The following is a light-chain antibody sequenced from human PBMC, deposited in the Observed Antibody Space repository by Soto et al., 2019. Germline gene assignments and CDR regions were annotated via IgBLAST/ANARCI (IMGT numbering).Light chain of an antibody. CDR2: AAS. V-gene: IGKV1-39*01. CDR1: QNINSY. Sequence: DIQMTQSPSSLSASVGDRVTITCRASQNINSYLNWYQQKPGKAPKLLIYAASTLQSGVPSRFSGSGSGTDFTLTISSLQPEDSAIYYCQQTYSAPPITFGQGTRLEIK. J-gene: IGKJ5*01. CDR3: QQTYSAPPIT.